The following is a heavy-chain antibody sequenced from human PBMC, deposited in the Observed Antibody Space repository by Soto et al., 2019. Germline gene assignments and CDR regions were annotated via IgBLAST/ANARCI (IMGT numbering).Heavy chain of an antibody. Sequence: QVQLQESGPRLVKPSQTLSLTCTVSGASISTGGYYWSWIRQHPGRGLEWLGSIVYSGNTYYNPSVKSRILISVDTLKSQFALRLNYVTAADTAVYFCARDQSGIAVANSPAFDIWGQGTMVTVSS. V-gene: IGHV4-31*03. CDR2: IVYSGNT. CDR1: GASISTGGYY. CDR3: ARDQSGIAVANSPAFDI. D-gene: IGHD6-19*01. J-gene: IGHJ3*02.